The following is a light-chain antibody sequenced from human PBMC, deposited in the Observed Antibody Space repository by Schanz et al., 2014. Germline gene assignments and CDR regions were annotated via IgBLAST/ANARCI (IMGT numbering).Light chain of an antibody. CDR2: SNS. CDR1: SSNIGAGYE. CDR3: QSYDSRLSGWV. Sequence: QSVLTQPPSVSGAPGQRVTISCTGSSSNIGAGYEVHWYQQLPGTAPKLLMYSNSNRPSGVPDRFSASKSGTSASLAITGLQAEDEADYYCQSYDSRLSGWVFGGGTKLTVL. V-gene: IGLV1-40*01. J-gene: IGLJ3*02.